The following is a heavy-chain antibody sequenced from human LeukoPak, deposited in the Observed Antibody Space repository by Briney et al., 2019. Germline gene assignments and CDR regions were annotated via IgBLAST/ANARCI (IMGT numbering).Heavy chain of an antibody. V-gene: IGHV3-48*04. CDR3: ARGAAATIDY. J-gene: IGHJ4*02. CDR2: ISSSSTI. CDR1: GFTFSSYS. Sequence: GGSLRLSCAASGFTFSSYSINWVRQAPGKGLEGVSYISSSSTIYYADSVKGRFTISRDNAKNSLYLQMNSLRAEDTAVYYCARGAAATIDYWGQGILVTVSS. D-gene: IGHD6-13*01.